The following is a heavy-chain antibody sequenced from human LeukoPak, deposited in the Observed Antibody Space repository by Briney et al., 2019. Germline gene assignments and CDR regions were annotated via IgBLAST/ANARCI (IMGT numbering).Heavy chain of an antibody. J-gene: IGHJ4*02. V-gene: IGHV4-4*08. Sequence: SETLSLTCAVSGCSLSGYYWNWIRQPPGKGLEWIGYVNAVGSTKYNPSLSSRLTISVDKSKNQFSLKLNSVTAADSVVYFCARRVPAASGGGFEYWGQGTLVAVSS. CDR3: ARRVPAASGGGFEY. CDR1: GCSLSGYY. D-gene: IGHD2-2*01. CDR2: VNAVGST.